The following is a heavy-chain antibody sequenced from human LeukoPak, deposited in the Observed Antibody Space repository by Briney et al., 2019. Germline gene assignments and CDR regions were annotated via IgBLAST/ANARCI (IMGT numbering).Heavy chain of an antibody. D-gene: IGHD6-6*01. CDR1: GFTFSSYS. CDR2: ISSSSGNI. Sequence: PGGSLRLSCAASGFTFSSYSMNWVRQAPGKGLEWVSSISSSSGNIYYADSVKGRFTISRDDAKNSLYLQMNSLRAEDTAVYYCSRGGSSSGDGLDYWGQGTLVTVSS. CDR3: SRGGSSSGDGLDY. J-gene: IGHJ4*02. V-gene: IGHV3-21*01.